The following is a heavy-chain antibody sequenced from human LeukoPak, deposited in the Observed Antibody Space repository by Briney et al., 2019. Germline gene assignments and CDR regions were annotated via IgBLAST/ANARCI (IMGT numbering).Heavy chain of an antibody. CDR3: ARDRMRRVYSSSWTETDY. CDR2: IYYSGST. J-gene: IGHJ4*02. Sequence: PSETLSPTCTVSGGSISSSSYYWGWIRQPPGKGLEWIGSIYYSGSTYYNPSLKSRVTISVDTSKNQFSLKLSSVTAADTAVYYCARDRMRRVYSSSWTETDYWGQGTLVTVSS. CDR1: GGSISSSSYY. V-gene: IGHV4-39*07. D-gene: IGHD6-13*01.